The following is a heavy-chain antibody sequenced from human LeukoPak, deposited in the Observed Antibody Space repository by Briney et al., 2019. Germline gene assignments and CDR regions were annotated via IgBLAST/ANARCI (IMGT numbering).Heavy chain of an antibody. CDR1: GFTFSDFY. CDR2: ISNRGSTI. D-gene: IGHD3-22*01. Sequence: TGGSLRLSCAASGFTFSDFYMTWIRQAPGKGLEWVSYISNRGSTIYYADSVRGRFTISRDHAKNSLYLQMNSLRAEDTAVYYCARSADRSGYFREITLYYLDYWGQGTLVTVSS. V-gene: IGHV3-11*01. J-gene: IGHJ4*02. CDR3: ARSADRSGYFREITLYYLDY.